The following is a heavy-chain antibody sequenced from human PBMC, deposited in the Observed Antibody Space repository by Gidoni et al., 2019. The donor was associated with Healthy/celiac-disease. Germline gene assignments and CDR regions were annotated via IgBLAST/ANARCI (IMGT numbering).Heavy chain of an antibody. CDR1: GGHVSSYA. D-gene: IGHD6-13*01. V-gene: IGHV1-69*01. CDR2: NIPIFGTA. CDR3: ARSIAAGVDAFYI. J-gene: IGHJ3*02. Sequence: QVQRVPSGAEVKKPGSSVKVSCKASGGHVSSYAISWVRQAPGQGLEWMGGNIPIFGTATYAQKFQGRATITADESTSTAYMELSSLSSEDTAVYYCARSIAAGVDAFYIWGQGTMVTVSS.